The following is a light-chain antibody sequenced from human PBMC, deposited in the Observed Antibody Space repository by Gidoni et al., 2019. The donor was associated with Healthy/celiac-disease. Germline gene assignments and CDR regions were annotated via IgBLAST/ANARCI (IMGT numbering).Light chain of an antibody. V-gene: IGKV3-15*01. J-gene: IGKJ1*01. CDR1: QSVSSN. CDR3: QQYNNWPGT. CDR2: GAS. Sequence: EIVMTQSPATLSVSSGERAPLSCRASQSVSSNLAWYQQQPGQAPRLLIYGASTRATGIPARFSGSGSGTEFTLTISSLQSEDFAVYYCQQYNNWPGTFGQGTKVEIK.